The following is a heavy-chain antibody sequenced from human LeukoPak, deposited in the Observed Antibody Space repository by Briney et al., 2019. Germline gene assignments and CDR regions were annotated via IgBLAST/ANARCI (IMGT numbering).Heavy chain of an antibody. D-gene: IGHD3-9*01. J-gene: IGHJ4*02. V-gene: IGHV3-33*06. CDR2: IWFDGSKK. CDR3: AKAEGYDILTGLDY. CDR1: GYTFSRHG. Sequence: GGSLRLSCAASGYTFSRHGIHWVRQVPGKGLEWVALIWFDGSKKYYADSVKGRFTVSRDNSKNTAYLQMNSLRTEDTAVYYCAKAEGYDILTGLDYWGQGTLVTVSS.